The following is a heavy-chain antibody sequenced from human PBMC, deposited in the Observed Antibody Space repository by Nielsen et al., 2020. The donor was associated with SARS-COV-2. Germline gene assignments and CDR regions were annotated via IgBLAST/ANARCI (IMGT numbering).Heavy chain of an antibody. Sequence: SETLSLTCTVSGGSISSGGYYWSWIRQPPGKGLEWIGYIYHSGSTYYNPSLKSRVTISVDRSKNQFSLKLSSVTAADTAVYYCARADRGGTVTPYWYFDLWGRGTLVTVSS. D-gene: IGHD4-11*01. CDR2: IYHSGST. CDR1: GGSISSGGYY. V-gene: IGHV4-30-2*01. CDR3: ARADRGGTVTPYWYFDL. J-gene: IGHJ2*01.